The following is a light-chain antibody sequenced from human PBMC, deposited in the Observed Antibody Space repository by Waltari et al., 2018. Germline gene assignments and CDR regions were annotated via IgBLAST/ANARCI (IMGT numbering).Light chain of an antibody. CDR2: DTS. V-gene: IGLV7-46*01. CDR1: TGAVTSGHY. J-gene: IGLJ3*02. Sequence: QAVVTQEPSLTVSPGGTVTLTCASSTGAVTSGHYPFWFQQKPGQAPRTLVYDTSNKHSWTPARLSGSLLGGKAALTLSGAQPEDEADYYCLLSYSGARVFGGGTKLTVL. CDR3: LLSYSGARV.